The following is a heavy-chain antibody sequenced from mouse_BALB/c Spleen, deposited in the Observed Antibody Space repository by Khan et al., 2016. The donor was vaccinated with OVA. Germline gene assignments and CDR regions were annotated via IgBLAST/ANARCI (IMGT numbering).Heavy chain of an antibody. J-gene: IGHJ3*01. CDR2: IWTGGIT. Sequence: QVQLKESGPGLVAPSQSLSITCTVSGFSLSNYGVHWVRQPPGKGLEWLGVIWTGGITNNNSALMSRLSIRKDNSKSQAFLKMNRLQTDDTAIYSFARSYDYDVGGFAYWGQGTLVTVSA. V-gene: IGHV2-9*02. CDR3: ARSYDYDVGGFAY. D-gene: IGHD2-4*01. CDR1: GFSLSNYG.